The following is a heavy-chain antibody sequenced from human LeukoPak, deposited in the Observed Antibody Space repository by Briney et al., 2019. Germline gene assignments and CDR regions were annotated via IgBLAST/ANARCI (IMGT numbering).Heavy chain of an antibody. Sequence: SETLSLTCTVSGGSISSSSYYWGWIRQPPGKGLEWIGSIYYSGSTYYNPSLKSRVTISVDTSKNQFSLKLSSVTAADTAVYYCARPREADGGGDYFDYWGQGTLVTVSS. V-gene: IGHV4-39*01. D-gene: IGHD3-10*01. CDR1: GGSISSSSYY. CDR2: IYYSGST. CDR3: ARPREADGGGDYFDY. J-gene: IGHJ4*02.